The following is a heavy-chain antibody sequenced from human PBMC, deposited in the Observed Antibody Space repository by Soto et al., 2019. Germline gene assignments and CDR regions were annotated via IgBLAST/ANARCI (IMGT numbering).Heavy chain of an antibody. V-gene: IGHV4-34*01. CDR2: MSHSGGT. Sequence: QVQLQQWGAGLLKPSETLSLTCAVYGGSVSSGSYYWSWIRQPPGKGLEWIGEMSHSGGTHFNPSLKSRVTISVDTSKNQFSLKMRSVTAADTSLYYCARVDRGTATTVVDAFDIWGPGTMVTVSS. CDR1: GGSVSSGSYY. D-gene: IGHD1-1*01. J-gene: IGHJ3*02. CDR3: ARVDRGTATTVVDAFDI.